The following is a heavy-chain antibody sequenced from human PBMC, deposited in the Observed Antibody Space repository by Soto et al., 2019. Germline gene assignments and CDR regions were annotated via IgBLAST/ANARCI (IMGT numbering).Heavy chain of an antibody. CDR3: ETNYGSGSNHFYY. CDR2: VITILAMS. Sequence: QVKLVQSGAEVRKPGSSVKVSCTASGGTFSSYTINWVRQAPGQGPEWMGRVITILAMSNYAQKFQGRVTINADQSTSTDYMYLSSLRSEQSDLYYCETNYGSGSNHFYYWG. V-gene: IGHV1-69*02. J-gene: IGHJ4*01. CDR1: GGTFSSYT. D-gene: IGHD3-10*01.